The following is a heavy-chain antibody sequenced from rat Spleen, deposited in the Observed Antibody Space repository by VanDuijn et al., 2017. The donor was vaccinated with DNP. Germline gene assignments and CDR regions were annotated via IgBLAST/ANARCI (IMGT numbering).Heavy chain of an antibody. Sequence: EVQLVESGGDLVQPGGSLKLSCVTSGITFNNYWMAWIRQVPGRGREWVASISSSGDSAFYPDSVKGRFTISRDNAKSTLYLQMDSLRSEDTATYYCATHDNWAWGQGTSVTVSS. CDR1: GITFNNYW. CDR3: ATHDNWA. CDR2: ISSSGDSA. V-gene: IGHV5-31*01. D-gene: IGHD3-6*01. J-gene: IGHJ4*01.